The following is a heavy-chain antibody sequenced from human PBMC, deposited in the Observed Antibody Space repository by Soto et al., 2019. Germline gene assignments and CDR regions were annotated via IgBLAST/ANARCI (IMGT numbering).Heavy chain of an antibody. V-gene: IGHV3-30*04. J-gene: IGHJ4*02. Sequence: QVPLVESGGGVVQPGRSLRLSCSASGFTFSSFGMHWVRQAPGKGLEWVAAISYDGRNKYYADSVKGRFTISRDNSKNTLYLQMNSLRAEDTAVFYCARDRSDSWGQGTLVTVSS. CDR3: ARDRSDS. CDR2: ISYDGRNK. CDR1: GFTFSSFG.